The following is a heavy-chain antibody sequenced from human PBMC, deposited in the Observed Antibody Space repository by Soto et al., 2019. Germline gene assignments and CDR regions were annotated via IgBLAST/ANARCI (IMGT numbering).Heavy chain of an antibody. Sequence: QLQLQASGSGLVKPSQTLSLTCAVSGGSISSGGYSWSWIRQPPGKGLEWIGYIYPSGSTYYNPALKSRVTISVDRSEHQFTLKLSSVTAADTAVYYCARVPDRWGQGTLVTVSS. CDR2: IYPSGST. CDR3: ARVPDR. CDR1: GGSISSGGYS. V-gene: IGHV4-30-2*01. J-gene: IGHJ5*02. D-gene: IGHD2-2*01.